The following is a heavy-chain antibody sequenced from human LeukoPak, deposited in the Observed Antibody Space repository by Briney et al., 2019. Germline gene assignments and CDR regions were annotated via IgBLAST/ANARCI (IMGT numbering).Heavy chain of an antibody. CDR2: IIPIFGTA. CDR3: ARSDVSNYYYGMDV. V-gene: IGHV1-69*01. J-gene: IGHJ6*02. CDR1: GGTFSSYA. Sequence: SVKVSCKAPGGTFSSYAISWVRQAPGQGLEWMGGIIPIFGTANYAQKFQGRVTITADESTSTAYMELSSLRSGDTAVYYCARSDVSNYYYGMDVWGQGTTVTVSS. D-gene: IGHD2-21*02.